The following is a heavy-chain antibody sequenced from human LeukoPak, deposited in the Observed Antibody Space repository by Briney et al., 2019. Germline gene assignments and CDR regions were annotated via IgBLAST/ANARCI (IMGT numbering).Heavy chain of an antibody. Sequence: GGSLRLSCAASGFSFSVYWMHWVRQAPGKGPVWVSRIKTDGSITDYADSVKGRFTISRDNAKNSLYLQMNSLRAEDTAVYYCAELGITMIGGVWGKGTTVTISS. D-gene: IGHD3-10*02. CDR3: AELGITMIGGV. CDR2: IKTDGSIT. CDR1: GFSFSVYW. J-gene: IGHJ6*04. V-gene: IGHV3-74*01.